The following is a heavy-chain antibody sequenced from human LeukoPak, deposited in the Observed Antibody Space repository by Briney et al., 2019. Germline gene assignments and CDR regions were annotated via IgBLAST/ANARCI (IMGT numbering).Heavy chain of an antibody. CDR1: GFTFSSYW. Sequence: GGSLRLSCSASGFTFSSYWMSWVRQAPGKGLEWVANIKEDGNAKYYVDSVKGRFTISRDNTNNSVYLQMNSLRVEDTAVHYCARSRAAPGDFWGQGTQVTVSS. V-gene: IGHV3-7*03. D-gene: IGHD6-13*01. CDR2: IKEDGNAK. CDR3: ARSRAAPGDF. J-gene: IGHJ4*02.